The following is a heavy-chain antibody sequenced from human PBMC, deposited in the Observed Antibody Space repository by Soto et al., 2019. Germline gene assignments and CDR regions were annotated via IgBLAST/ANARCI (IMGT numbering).Heavy chain of an antibody. Sequence: ASVKVSCKASGGTFSSYAISWVRQAPGQGLEWMGGIIPIFGTANYAQKFQGRVTITADESTSTAYMELSSLRSEDTAVYYCARVLLWFGELSHWFDPWGQGTLVTVSS. D-gene: IGHD3-10*01. CDR1: GGTFSSYA. CDR3: ARVLLWFGELSHWFDP. J-gene: IGHJ5*02. CDR2: IIPIFGTA. V-gene: IGHV1-69*13.